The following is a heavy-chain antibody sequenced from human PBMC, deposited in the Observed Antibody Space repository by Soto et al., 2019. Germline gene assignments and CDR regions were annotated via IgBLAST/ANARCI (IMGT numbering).Heavy chain of an antibody. Sequence: EVQLLESGGGLVQPGGSLRLSCAASGFTFSSYAMSWVRQAPGKGLEWVSAISGSGGSTYYADSVKGRFTISRDNSKNTLYLQMNSLRAEDTAVYYCASPPYYDILTRGGVTPVDYWGQGTLVTVSS. D-gene: IGHD3-9*01. V-gene: IGHV3-23*01. CDR3: ASPPYYDILTRGGVTPVDY. J-gene: IGHJ4*02. CDR1: GFTFSSYA. CDR2: ISGSGGST.